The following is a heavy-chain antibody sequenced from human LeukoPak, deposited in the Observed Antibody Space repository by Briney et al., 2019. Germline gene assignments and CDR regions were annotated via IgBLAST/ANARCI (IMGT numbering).Heavy chain of an antibody. D-gene: IGHD2-15*01. CDR2: IYYSGST. CDR1: GGSISSRSYY. CDR3: ANRWRGFLDP. J-gene: IGHJ5*02. Sequence: PSETLSLNCTVSGGSISSRSYYWGWIRQPPGKGLEWIGSIYYSGSTYCNPSLKSRVTIFVDTSKNQFSLKLRSVTAADTAVYYCANRWRGFLDPWGQGTLVTVSS. V-gene: IGHV4-39*01.